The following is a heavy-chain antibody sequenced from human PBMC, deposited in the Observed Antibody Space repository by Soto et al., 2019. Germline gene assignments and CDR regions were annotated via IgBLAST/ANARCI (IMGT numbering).Heavy chain of an antibody. D-gene: IGHD3-3*01. V-gene: IGHV3-23*01. J-gene: IGHJ4*02. Sequence: PGCSLRLSCAASGFTFSSYAMSWVRQAPGKGLEWVSAISGSGGSTYYADSVKGRFTISRDNSKNTLYLQMNSLRAEDTAVYYCAKVGAVLRFLEWLPDYYFDYWGQGTLVTVSS. CDR2: ISGSGGST. CDR3: AKVGAVLRFLEWLPDYYFDY. CDR1: GFTFSSYA.